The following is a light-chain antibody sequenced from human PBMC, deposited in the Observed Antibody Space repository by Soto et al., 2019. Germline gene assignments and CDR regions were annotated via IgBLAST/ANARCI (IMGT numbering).Light chain of an antibody. CDR2: DAS. CDR1: QDISNY. Sequence: DIQITQSASSLSSSVLDRFTITCQASQDISNYLNWYQQKPGKAPKLLIYDASNLETGVPSRFSGSGSGTDFTFTISSLQPEDIATYYCQQYDNLPLTFGGGTKVDIK. V-gene: IGKV1-33*01. CDR3: QQYDNLPLT. J-gene: IGKJ4*01.